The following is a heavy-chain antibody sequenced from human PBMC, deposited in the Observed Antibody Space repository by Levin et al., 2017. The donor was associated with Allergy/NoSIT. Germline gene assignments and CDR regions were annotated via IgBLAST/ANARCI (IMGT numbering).Heavy chain of an antibody. CDR3: AKDSSNSWFDY. J-gene: IGHJ4*02. D-gene: IGHD4-11*01. V-gene: IGHV3-23*01. Sequence: GESLKISCAASRPTFSTYGMSWVRQAPGKGPDWVATITDTGAATYYPDSVRGRFTISRDNSKNTLYLQMNSLRVEDTALYYCAKDSSNSWFDYWGRGTLVTVSS. CDR2: ITDTGAAT. CDR1: RPTFSTYG.